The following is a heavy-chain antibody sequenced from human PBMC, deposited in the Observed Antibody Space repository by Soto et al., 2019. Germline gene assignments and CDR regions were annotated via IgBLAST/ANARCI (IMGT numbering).Heavy chain of an antibody. CDR2: IDWDDDK. CDR1: GFSLSTSGMC. V-gene: IGHV2-70*11. Sequence: SGPTRVNTTQTLTLTCTFSGFSLSTSGMCVSWIRQPPGKALEWLARIDWDDDKHYSTSLKTRLTISKDTSKNQVVLKMTNMDPVDTATYYCARIRRSYYYYGMDVWGQGTTVTVSS. CDR3: ARIRRSYYYYGMDV. J-gene: IGHJ6*02.